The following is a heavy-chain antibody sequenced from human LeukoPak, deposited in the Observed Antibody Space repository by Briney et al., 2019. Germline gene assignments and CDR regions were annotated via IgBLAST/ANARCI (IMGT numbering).Heavy chain of an antibody. CDR2: ISAYNGNT. V-gene: IGHV1-18*01. CDR3: AREDCSSTSCYAPVLYNWFDP. CDR1: GYTFTSYG. J-gene: IGHJ5*02. Sequence: GASVKVSCKASGYTFTSYGISWVRQAPGQGLEWMGWISAYNGNTNYAQKLQGRVTMTTDTSTSTAYMELRSLRSDDTAVYYCAREDCSSTSCYAPVLYNWFDPWGQGTLVTVSS. D-gene: IGHD2-2*01.